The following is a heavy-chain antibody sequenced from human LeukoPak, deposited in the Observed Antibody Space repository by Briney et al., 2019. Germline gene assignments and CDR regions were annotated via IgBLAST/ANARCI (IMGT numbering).Heavy chain of an antibody. V-gene: IGHV1-69*05. Sequence: GASVKVSCKASGGTLSSYAISWVRQAPGQGLEWMGGIIPIFGTANYAQKFQGRVTITTDESTSTAYMELSSLRSEDTAVYYCARGGIAARYYYYYMDVWGKGTTVTVSS. CDR1: GGTLSSYA. J-gene: IGHJ6*03. D-gene: IGHD6-6*01. CDR2: IIPIFGTA. CDR3: ARGGIAARYYYYYMDV.